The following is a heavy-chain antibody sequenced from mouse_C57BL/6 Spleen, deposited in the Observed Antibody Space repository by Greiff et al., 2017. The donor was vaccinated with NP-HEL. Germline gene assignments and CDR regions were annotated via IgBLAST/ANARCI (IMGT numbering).Heavy chain of an antibody. D-gene: IGHD2-4*01. CDR1: GYTFTSYW. CDR2: IDPSDSYT. V-gene: IGHV1-69*01. CDR3: ARKYYDYEAPWFAY. Sequence: VQLQQPGAELVMPGASVKLSCKASGYTFTSYWMHWVKQRPGQGLEWIGEIDPSDSYTNYNQKFKGKSTLTVDKSSSTAYMQLSSLTSEDSAVYYCARKYYDYEAPWFAYWGQGTLVTVSA. J-gene: IGHJ3*01.